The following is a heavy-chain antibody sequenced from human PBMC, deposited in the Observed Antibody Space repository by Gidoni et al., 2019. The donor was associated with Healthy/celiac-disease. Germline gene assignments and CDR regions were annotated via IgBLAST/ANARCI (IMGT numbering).Heavy chain of an antibody. D-gene: IGHD1-26*01. CDR3: ANISPAYSGSYYFDY. V-gene: IGHV3-23*01. Sequence: EVQLLESGGGLVQPGGSLRLSCAASGFTFSSYAMRWVRQAPGKGQEWVSAISGSGGSTYYADSVKGRFTISRDNSKNTLYLQMNSLRAEDTAVYYCANISPAYSGSYYFDYWGQGTLVTVSS. J-gene: IGHJ4*02. CDR1: GFTFSSYA. CDR2: ISGSGGST.